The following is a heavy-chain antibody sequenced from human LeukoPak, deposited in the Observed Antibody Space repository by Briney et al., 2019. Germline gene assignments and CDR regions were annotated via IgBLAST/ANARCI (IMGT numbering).Heavy chain of an antibody. Sequence: GESLKISCKGSGYSFTTYWIGWVRQMPGKGLEWMGIIYPGDSDTSYSPSFQGQVTISADKSISTAYLQWSSLKASDTAMYYCARQNSNSYNWFDPWGQGTLVTVSS. J-gene: IGHJ5*02. D-gene: IGHD4-11*01. CDR1: GYSFTTYW. CDR2: IYPGDSDT. CDR3: ARQNSNSYNWFDP. V-gene: IGHV5-51*01.